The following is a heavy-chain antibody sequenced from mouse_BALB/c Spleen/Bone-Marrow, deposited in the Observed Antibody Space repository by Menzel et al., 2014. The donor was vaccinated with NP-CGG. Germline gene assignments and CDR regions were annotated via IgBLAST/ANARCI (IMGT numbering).Heavy chain of an antibody. J-gene: IGHJ3*01. CDR1: GFTFSNFG. CDR3: ARGGNFAWFAY. D-gene: IGHD2-1*01. V-gene: IGHV5-17*02. Sequence: EVQLVESGGGLVQPGGSRKLSCAASGFTFSNFGMHWVRQAPEKGLEWVAYISSGSSTIYYADTVKGRFTISRDNPKNTLFLQMTSLRSEDTAMYYCARGGNFAWFAYWGQGTLVTVSA. CDR2: ISSGSSTI.